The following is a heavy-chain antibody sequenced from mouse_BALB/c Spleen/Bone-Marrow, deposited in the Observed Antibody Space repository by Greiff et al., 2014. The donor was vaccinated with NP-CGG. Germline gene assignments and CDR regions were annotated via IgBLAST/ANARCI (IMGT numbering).Heavy chain of an antibody. D-gene: IGHD4-1*01. Sequence: EVQRVESGAELVKPGASVKLSCTASGFNIKDTYMHWVKQRPEQGLEWIGRIDPANGNTKYDPKFQGKATITADTSSNTAYPQLSSLTSEDTAVYYCARWEYYAMDYWGQGTSVTVSS. J-gene: IGHJ4*01. CDR3: ARWEYYAMDY. V-gene: IGHV14-3*02. CDR2: IDPANGNT. CDR1: GFNIKDTY.